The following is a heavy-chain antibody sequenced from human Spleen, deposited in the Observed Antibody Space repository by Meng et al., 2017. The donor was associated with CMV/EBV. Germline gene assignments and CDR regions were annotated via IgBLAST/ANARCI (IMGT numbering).Heavy chain of an antibody. J-gene: IGHJ6*02. CDR2: IKQDGSEK. CDR3: ARELGAMGGYYYYGMDV. V-gene: IGHV3-7*01. Sequence: GESLKISCAASGFIFSNYWMRWVRQAPGKGLEWVANIKQDGSEKSYVDSVKGRFTISRDNAKNSLSLQMNSLRAEDTAVYYCARELGAMGGYYYYGMDVWGQGTTVTVSS. D-gene: IGHD3-3*01. CDR1: GFIFSNYW.